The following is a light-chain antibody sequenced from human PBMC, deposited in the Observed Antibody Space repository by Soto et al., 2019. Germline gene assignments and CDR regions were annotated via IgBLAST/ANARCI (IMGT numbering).Light chain of an antibody. Sequence: AIQLTQSPSSLSASIGDRVTITCRASQGISSALAWYQQRPGRAPKSLIYDASSLESGVPSRFSGSGSGTDFILTISSLQPEDFATYYCQQFNSYPLTFGGGTRVEIK. CDR2: DAS. CDR1: QGISSA. V-gene: IGKV1-13*02. J-gene: IGKJ4*01. CDR3: QQFNSYPLT.